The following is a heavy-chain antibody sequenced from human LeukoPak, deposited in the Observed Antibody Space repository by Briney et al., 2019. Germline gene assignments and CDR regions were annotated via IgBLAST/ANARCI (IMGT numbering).Heavy chain of an antibody. D-gene: IGHD6-13*01. J-gene: IGHJ3*02. V-gene: IGHV1-58*02. Sequence: SVKVSCKASGYTFTSYDINWVRQATGQGLEWIGWIVVGSGNTNYAQKFQERVTITRDMSTSTAYMELSSLRSEDTAVYYCAADHTAAHAFDIWGQGTMVTVSS. CDR2: IVVGSGNT. CDR3: AADHTAAHAFDI. CDR1: GYTFTSYD.